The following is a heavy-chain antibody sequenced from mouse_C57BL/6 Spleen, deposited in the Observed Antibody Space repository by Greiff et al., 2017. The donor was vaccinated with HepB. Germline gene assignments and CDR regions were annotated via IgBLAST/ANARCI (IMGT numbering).Heavy chain of an antibody. D-gene: IGHD2-4*01. V-gene: IGHV1-85*01. CDR2: IYPRDGST. J-gene: IGHJ4*01. CDR3: AREGGLRRGYYAMDY. CDR1: GYTFTSYD. Sequence: VQLQQSGPELVKPGASVKLSCKASGYTFTSYDINWVKQRPGQGLEWIGWIYPRDGSTKYNEKFKGKATLTVDTSSSTAYMELHSLTSEDSAVYCWAREGGLRRGYYAMDYWGQGTSVTVSS.